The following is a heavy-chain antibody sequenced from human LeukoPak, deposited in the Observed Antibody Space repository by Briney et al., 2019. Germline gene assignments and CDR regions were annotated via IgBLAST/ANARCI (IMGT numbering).Heavy chain of an antibody. CDR2: IYYSGST. CDR1: GGSISSSSYY. J-gene: IGHJ3*02. Sequence: SETLSLTCTVSGGSISSSSYYWGWIRQPPGKGLEWIGSIYYSGSTNYNPSLKSRVTISVDTSKNQFSLKLSSVTAADTAVYYCARDLRSAPWAFDIWGQGTMVTVSS. CDR3: ARDLRSAPWAFDI. V-gene: IGHV4-39*07. D-gene: IGHD3-3*01.